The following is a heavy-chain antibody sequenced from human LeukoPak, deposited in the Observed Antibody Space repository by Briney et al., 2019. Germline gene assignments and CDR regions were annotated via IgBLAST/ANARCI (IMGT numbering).Heavy chain of an antibody. CDR1: GFTFSNYW. CDR2: INNDAGTT. V-gene: IGHV3-74*01. CDR3: ARGYCSSTTCYNAFDI. J-gene: IGHJ3*02. D-gene: IGHD2-2*02. Sequence: GGSLRLSCAASGFTFSNYWMYWVRQAPGKGLVWVSRINNDAGTTTYADSVKGRFSISRDNAKTTLYLQMNSLRAEDTAVYYCARGYCSSTTCYNAFDIWGQGTMVTVSS.